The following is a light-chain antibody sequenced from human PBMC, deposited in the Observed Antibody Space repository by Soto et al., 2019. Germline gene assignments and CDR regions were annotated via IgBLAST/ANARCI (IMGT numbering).Light chain of an antibody. CDR2: WAS. Sequence: DIVMTQSPDSLAVSLGERATINCKSSRSILYNSNNKYYLTWYQQKPGQPPKLLISWASIRESGVPDRFSGSGSGTDFTLTISSLRAEDVAVYYCHQYYSAPYTFGQGTKLEIK. V-gene: IGKV4-1*01. CDR1: RSILYNSNNKYY. J-gene: IGKJ2*01. CDR3: HQYYSAPYT.